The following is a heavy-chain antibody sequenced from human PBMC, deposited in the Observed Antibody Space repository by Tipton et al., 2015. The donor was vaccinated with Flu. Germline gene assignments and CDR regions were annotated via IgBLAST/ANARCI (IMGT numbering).Heavy chain of an antibody. Sequence: TLSLTCTVSGDSISTTIYYWGWVRQAPGKGLEWIGSIYYGGTTYYNPSLKSRVTISIDPSNNQFSLDLTSLTAADTAVYFCARDLWNDRRAYYYYGVDVWGQGTTVTVSS. CDR1: GDSISTTIYY. D-gene: IGHD1-1*01. CDR2: IYYGGTT. V-gene: IGHV4-39*07. J-gene: IGHJ6*02. CDR3: ARDLWNDRRAYYYYGVDV.